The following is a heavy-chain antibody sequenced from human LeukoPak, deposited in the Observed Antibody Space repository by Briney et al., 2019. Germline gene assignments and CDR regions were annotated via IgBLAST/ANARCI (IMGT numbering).Heavy chain of an antibody. CDR1: GGTFSSYA. J-gene: IGHJ6*03. Sequence: ASVKVSCKASGGTFSSYAISWVRQAPGQGLEWMGGIIPIFGTANYAQKFQGRVTITADKSTSTAYMELSSLRSEDTAVYYCARGIRTKAAGRYYYYYMDVWGKGTTVTVSS. V-gene: IGHV1-69*06. CDR3: ARGIRTKAAGRYYYYYMDV. CDR2: IIPIFGTA. D-gene: IGHD6-13*01.